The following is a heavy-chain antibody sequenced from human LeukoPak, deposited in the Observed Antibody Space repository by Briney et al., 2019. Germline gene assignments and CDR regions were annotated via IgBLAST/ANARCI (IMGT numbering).Heavy chain of an antibody. CDR1: GGSISSYY. J-gene: IGHJ5*02. D-gene: IGHD3-16*01. CDR3: ARGLSWFDP. CDR2: IYYSGST. V-gene: IGHV4-59*01. Sequence: SETLSLTCTVSGGSISSYYWSWIRQPPGKGLEWIGYIYYSGSTNYNPSLKSRVTISVKASKNQFSLKLRSVTAADTAVYYCARGLSWFDPWGQGTLVTVSS.